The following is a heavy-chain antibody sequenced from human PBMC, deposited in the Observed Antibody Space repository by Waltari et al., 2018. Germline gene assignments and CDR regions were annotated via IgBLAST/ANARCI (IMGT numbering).Heavy chain of an antibody. D-gene: IGHD3-3*01. J-gene: IGHJ5*02. V-gene: IGHV1-18*01. Sequence: QAQLVQSGAEVKKPGASVKVSCRASGYTFSDFGISWVRQAPGQGLEWMGWVSANKGHTNLAQKFQGRLIMTEDTSTTTVYREVNYLTSDDTAVYYCARERHRLMEVGYLMALDPWGQGTLVSVSS. CDR2: VSANKGHT. CDR1: GYTFSDFG. CDR3: ARERHRLMEVGYLMALDP.